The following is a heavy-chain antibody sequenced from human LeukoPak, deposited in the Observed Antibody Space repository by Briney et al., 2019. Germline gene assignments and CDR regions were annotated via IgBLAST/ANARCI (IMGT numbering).Heavy chain of an antibody. CDR3: ARDYTYYYDSSGYWDAFDI. CDR2: ISSSSSTI. J-gene: IGHJ3*02. CDR1: GFTFSSYS. D-gene: IGHD3-22*01. V-gene: IGHV3-48*04. Sequence: GGSLRLSCXASGFTFSSYSXNWVRQAPGKGLEWVSYISSSSSTIYYADSVKGRFTISRDNAKNSLYLQMNSLRAEDTAVYYCARDYTYYYDSSGYWDAFDIWGQGTMVTVSS.